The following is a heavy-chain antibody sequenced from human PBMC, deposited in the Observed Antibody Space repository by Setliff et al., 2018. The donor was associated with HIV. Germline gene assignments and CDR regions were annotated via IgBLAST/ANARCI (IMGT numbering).Heavy chain of an antibody. CDR1: GGSINSYY. J-gene: IGHJ3*01. Sequence: SETLSLTCIVSGGSINSYYWRWIRQPPGKPLQWIGYIYYTGSAIYNPSLDSRVTMPLDTSNRQFSLNLRSVTAADTAIYFCASAQYCAGCYGPHGAFDVWGPGSTVTVS. CDR3: ASAQYCAGCYGPHGAFDV. D-gene: IGHD2-2*01. V-gene: IGHV4-59*01. CDR2: IYYTGSA.